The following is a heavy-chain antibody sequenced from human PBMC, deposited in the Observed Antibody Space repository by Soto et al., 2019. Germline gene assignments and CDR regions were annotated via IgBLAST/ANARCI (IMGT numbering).Heavy chain of an antibody. Sequence: QVPLVQSGAEVKKPGASVKVSCKASGYTFTSYGISWVRQAPGQGLEWMGWISAYNGNTNYAQKLQGRVTMTTDTSTSTAYMELRSLRSDDTAVYYCARDPGGGYDFWSGYPRFDYWGQGTLVTVSS. D-gene: IGHD3-3*01. CDR2: ISAYNGNT. CDR1: GYTFTSYG. J-gene: IGHJ4*02. V-gene: IGHV1-18*01. CDR3: ARDPGGGYDFWSGYPRFDY.